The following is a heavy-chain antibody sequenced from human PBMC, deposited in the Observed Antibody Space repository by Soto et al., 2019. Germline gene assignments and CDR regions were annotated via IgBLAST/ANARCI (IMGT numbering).Heavy chain of an antibody. CDR1: GFTFSGYG. V-gene: IGHV3-48*01. J-gene: IGHJ4*02. Sequence: EVQLVESGGGLVQPGGSLRLSCAASGFTFSGYGMNWVRQAPGKGLEWVSYISRSSSIIYDANSVSGRFTISRDNAKNSLYLQMNSLRAEDTAVYYCVREENFIVVAPSAFDHWGQGTLVTVSS. CDR2: ISRSSSII. CDR3: VREENFIVVAPSAFDH. D-gene: IGHD2-2*01.